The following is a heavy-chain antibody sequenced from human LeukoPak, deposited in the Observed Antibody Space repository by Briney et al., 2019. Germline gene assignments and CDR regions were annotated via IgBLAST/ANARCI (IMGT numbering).Heavy chain of an antibody. D-gene: IGHD3-3*01. CDR2: INDSGNT. J-gene: IGHJ4*02. Sequence: SETLSLTCTVSGGSISNYVWSWIRQPPGKGLEWIGYINDSGNTKYNPSLESRVTISVDTSKNQFSLNLYSVTAADTAVYYCTRHSEEDYDFWSGYLVPFDFWGQGTLVTVSS. V-gene: IGHV4-59*01. CDR3: TRHSEEDYDFWSGYLVPFDF. CDR1: GGSISNYV.